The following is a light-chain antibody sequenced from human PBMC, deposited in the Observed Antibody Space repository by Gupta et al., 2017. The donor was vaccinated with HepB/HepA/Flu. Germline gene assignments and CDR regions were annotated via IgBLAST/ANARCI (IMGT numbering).Light chain of an antibody. J-gene: IGKJ4*01. CDR2: DAS. Sequence: DIQMTQSPSSLSASVGDRVTITCQASQDILNFMNWYQQKPGQAPKLLVYDASKLETGVPSRFSGSGYGTVFNFTISSRQSEDIATYYCQKYDNFLRCQFGGGTKVDIK. CDR1: QDILNF. CDR3: QKYDNFLRCQ. V-gene: IGKV1-33*01.